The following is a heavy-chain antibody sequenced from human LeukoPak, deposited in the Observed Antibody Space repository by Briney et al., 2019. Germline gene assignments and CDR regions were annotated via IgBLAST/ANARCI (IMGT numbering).Heavy chain of an antibody. CDR1: GFTFSKYW. CDR2: INSDGSST. D-gene: IGHD3-22*01. J-gene: IGHJ4*02. CDR3: ASFYDSSGYYYFDY. Sequence: GGSLRLSCAASGFTFSKYWMQWVRQAPGKGLVWVSHINSDGSSTTYADSVKGRFTISRDNAKNSLYLQMNSLRAEDTAVYYCASFYDSSGYYYFDYWGQGTLVTVSS. V-gene: IGHV3-74*03.